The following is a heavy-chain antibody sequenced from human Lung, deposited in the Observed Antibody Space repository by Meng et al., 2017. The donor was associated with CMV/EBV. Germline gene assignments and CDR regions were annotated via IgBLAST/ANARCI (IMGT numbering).Heavy chain of an antibody. CDR2: IRFDRNNK. CDR3: AKDLRSLRRFYYYGIDV. V-gene: IGHV3-30*02. J-gene: IGHJ6*02. CDR1: GFTFSFYG. Sequence: GGSXRLXCAASGFTFSFYGLHWVRRAPGKGLERVASIRFDRNNKCYADSVKGRFTISRDRSKNTLYLQMNSLRADDTAVYYCAKDLRSLRRFYYYGIDVWXQGTTVTVSS. D-gene: IGHD1-26*01.